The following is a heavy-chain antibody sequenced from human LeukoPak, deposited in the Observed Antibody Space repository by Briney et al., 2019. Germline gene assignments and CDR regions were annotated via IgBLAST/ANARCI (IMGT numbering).Heavy chain of an antibody. J-gene: IGHJ4*02. CDR2: IYHNGST. D-gene: IGHD3-10*01. Sequence: SETLSLTCTVSGYSISSGYYWGWIRQPPGKGLEWIGSIYHNGSTYYNPSLKSRVTISVDTSKNQFSLKLSSVTAADTAVYYCATLLRGVFDYWGQGTLVTVSS. CDR3: ATLLRGVFDY. CDR1: GYSISSGYY. V-gene: IGHV4-38-2*02.